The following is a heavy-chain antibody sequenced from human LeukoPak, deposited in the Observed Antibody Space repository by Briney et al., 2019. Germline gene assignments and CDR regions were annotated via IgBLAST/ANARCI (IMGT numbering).Heavy chain of an antibody. CDR2: IGTSGATT. V-gene: IGHV3-23*01. J-gene: IGHJ4*02. CDR1: GFTFSTYV. Sequence: GGSLRLSCVTSGFTFSTYVMSWVRKFPGKGLEWLSSIGTSGATTTYADSVKGRFTISRDNSENTPYLQMNSLRVEDTAEYYCARIERCDYWGQGNLVTVSS. CDR3: ARIERCDY.